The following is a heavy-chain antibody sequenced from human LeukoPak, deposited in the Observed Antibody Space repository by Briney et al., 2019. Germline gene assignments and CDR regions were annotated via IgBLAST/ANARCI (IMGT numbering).Heavy chain of an antibody. V-gene: IGHV3-33*01. J-gene: IGHJ6*02. CDR2: IWSDGSDK. CDR3: ARDPNYYYGMDV. Sequence: GGSLRLSCAASGFTFSSYGMHWVRQAPGKGLEWVAVIWSDGSDKYYADSVKGRFTISRDNAKNSLYLQMNSLRAEDTAVYYCARDPNYYYGMDVWGQGTTVTVSS. CDR1: GFTFSSYG.